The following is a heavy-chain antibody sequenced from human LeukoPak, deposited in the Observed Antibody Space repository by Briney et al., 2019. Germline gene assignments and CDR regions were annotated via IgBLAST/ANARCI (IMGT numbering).Heavy chain of an antibody. J-gene: IGHJ6*03. Sequence: SETLSLTCAVYGGSFSGYYWSWIRQPPGKGLEWIGEINHSGSTNYNPSLKSRVTISVDTSKNQFSLKLSSVTAADTAVYYCARGRNVVVPAARGYYYYYMDVWGKGTTVTVSS. CDR1: GGSFSGYY. CDR2: INHSGST. CDR3: ARGRNVVVPAARGYYYYYMDV. D-gene: IGHD2-2*01. V-gene: IGHV4-34*01.